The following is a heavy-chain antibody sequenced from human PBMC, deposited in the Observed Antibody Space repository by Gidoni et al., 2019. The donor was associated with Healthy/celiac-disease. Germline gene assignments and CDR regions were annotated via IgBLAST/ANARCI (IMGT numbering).Heavy chain of an antibody. D-gene: IGHD3-10*01. CDR2: IYTSGST. Sequence: QVQLQESGPGLVKPSETLSLTCTVSGGSISSYYWSWIRQPAGKGLEWIGRIYTSGSTNYNPSLKSRVTMSVDTSKNQFSLKLSSVTAADTAVYYCARDSSLYYYGSGSYKGAFDIWGQGTMVTVSS. J-gene: IGHJ3*02. CDR3: ARDSSLYYYGSGSYKGAFDI. CDR1: GGSISSYY. V-gene: IGHV4-4*07.